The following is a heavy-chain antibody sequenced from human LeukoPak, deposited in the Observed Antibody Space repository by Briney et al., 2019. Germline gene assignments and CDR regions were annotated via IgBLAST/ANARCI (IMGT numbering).Heavy chain of an antibody. Sequence: GGSLRLSCAASGFTFSSYSTSWVPQAPGKGLEWVSSITSSSSYIYYADSVRGRFTISRDHAKNSLYLQIDSLRAGDTAVSYCGGGRGYHLPTAYW. V-gene: IGHV3-21*01. J-gene: IGHJ2*01. CDR2: ITSSSSYI. D-gene: IGHD1-14*01. CDR3: GGGRGYHLPTAYW. CDR1: GFTFSSYS.